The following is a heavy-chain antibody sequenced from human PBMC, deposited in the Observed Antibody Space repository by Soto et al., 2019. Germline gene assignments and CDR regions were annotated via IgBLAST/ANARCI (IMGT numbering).Heavy chain of an antibody. Sequence: GGSLRLSCAASGFTCSNAWMNWVRQAPGKGLEWVGRIKTKTDGETTNYAAPVKGRFTISRDESKNTLYLQMNSLESEDTAVYYCTTDTWAAAGPWYWGQGTLVTVSS. D-gene: IGHD6-13*01. J-gene: IGHJ4*02. CDR3: TTDTWAAAGPWY. V-gene: IGHV3-15*07. CDR2: IKTKTDGETT. CDR1: GFTCSNAW.